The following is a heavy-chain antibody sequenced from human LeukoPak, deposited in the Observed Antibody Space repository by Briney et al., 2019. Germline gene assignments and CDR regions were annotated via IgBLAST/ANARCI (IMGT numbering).Heavy chain of an antibody. CDR2: INPNSGGT. CDR1: GYTFTSYG. Sequence: ASVKVSCKASGYTFTSYGISWVRQAPGQGLEWMGWINPNSGGTNYAQKFQGRVTMTRTSSVGTAYMELSSLTSEDTAVYYCAINWNSLNYWGQGTLVTVSS. V-gene: IGHV1-8*02. CDR3: AINWNSLNY. D-gene: IGHD1/OR15-1a*01. J-gene: IGHJ4*02.